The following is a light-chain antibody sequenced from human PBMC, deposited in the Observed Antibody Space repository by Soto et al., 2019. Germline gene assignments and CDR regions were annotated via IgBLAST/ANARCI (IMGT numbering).Light chain of an antibody. J-gene: IGKJ4*01. CDR1: QSIGNS. V-gene: IGKV3-11*01. CDR3: RQRYNWPLT. Sequence: VLTQSPATLSLYPGERATLSCTASQSIGNSLGWFQQKPGQAPRLLIDDAVNRATGIPARFTGSGSGSDFTLTISSLEPEDFGVYYCRQRYNWPLTFGGVTKVEIK. CDR2: DAV.